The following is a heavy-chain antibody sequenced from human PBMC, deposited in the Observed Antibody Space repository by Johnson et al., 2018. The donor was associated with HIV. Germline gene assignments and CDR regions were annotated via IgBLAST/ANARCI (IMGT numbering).Heavy chain of an antibody. CDR2: ISWNSGSI. V-gene: IGHV3-9*01. J-gene: IGHJ3*01. CDR1: GFTFDDYA. Sequence: LLVESGGGFVQPGRSLRLSCAASGFTFDDYAMHWVRQAPGKGLEWVSGISWNSGSIGYADSVKGRFTISRDNSKNTLYLQMNSLRAEDTAVYYCAKIKGSSDAFDVWGQGTMVTVSS. D-gene: IGHD6-6*01. CDR3: AKIKGSSDAFDV.